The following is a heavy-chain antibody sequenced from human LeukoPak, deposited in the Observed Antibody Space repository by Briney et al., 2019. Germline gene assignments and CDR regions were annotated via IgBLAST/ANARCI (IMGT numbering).Heavy chain of an antibody. CDR2: INPNSGGT. V-gene: IGHV1-2*02. CDR1: GYTFTGYY. J-gene: IGHJ6*02. CDR3: ARAGWRTSYYGMDV. D-gene: IGHD5-24*01. Sequence: ASVKVSCKASGYTFTGYYMHWVRQAPGQGLEWMGWINPNSGGTNYAQKFQGRVTMTRDTSISTAYMELSRLRSDDTAVYYCARAGWRTSYYGMDVWGQGTMVTVSS.